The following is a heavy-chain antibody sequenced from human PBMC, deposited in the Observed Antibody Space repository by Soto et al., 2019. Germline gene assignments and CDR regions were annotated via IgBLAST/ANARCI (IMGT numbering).Heavy chain of an antibody. D-gene: IGHD1-26*01. Sequence: GGSLRLSCAASGFIFSSFALHWVRQAPGKGLEWVAVIRYDGTEKYNGDSVKGRFTISRDNSKNTVYLEMTSLKAEDTAVYYCARDFTQVGPLDFWGQGTLVTVSS. V-gene: IGHV3-33*01. CDR2: IRYDGTEK. CDR3: ARDFTQVGPLDF. J-gene: IGHJ4*02. CDR1: GFIFSSFA.